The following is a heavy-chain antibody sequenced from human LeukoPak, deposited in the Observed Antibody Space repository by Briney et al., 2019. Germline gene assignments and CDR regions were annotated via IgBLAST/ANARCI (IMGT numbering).Heavy chain of an antibody. V-gene: IGHV3-23*01. CDR3: AHGAMYQLDY. CDR2: IIGGAGST. D-gene: IGHD2-2*01. CDR1: GFTFSSYE. J-gene: IGHJ4*02. Sequence: EAGGSLRLSCAASGFTFSSYEMNWVRQAPGKGLEWVSGIIGGAGSTYYADSVKGRFTISGDNSKNTLFLQMNSLRAEDTAVYYCAHGAMYQLDYWGQGTLVTVSS.